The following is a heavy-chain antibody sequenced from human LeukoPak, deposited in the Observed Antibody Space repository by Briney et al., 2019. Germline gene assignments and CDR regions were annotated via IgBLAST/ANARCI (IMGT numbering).Heavy chain of an antibody. Sequence: PGGSLRLSCVASGLTFRNAWMSWVRQVPGKGLEWVGRIKSKSDGVTIQYSAPVKGRFTISRDNAKNSLYLQMNSLRAEDTAVYYCARVEDYDILTGFDYWGQGTLVTVSS. CDR1: GLTFRNAW. V-gene: IGHV3-15*06. CDR2: IKSKSDGVTI. D-gene: IGHD3-9*01. CDR3: ARVEDYDILTGFDY. J-gene: IGHJ4*02.